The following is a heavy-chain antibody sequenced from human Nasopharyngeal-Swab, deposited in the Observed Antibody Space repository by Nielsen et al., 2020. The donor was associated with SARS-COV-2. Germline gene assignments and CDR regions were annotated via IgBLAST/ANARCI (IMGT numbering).Heavy chain of an antibody. CDR1: GFTFSSYG. CDR3: AKDLGLYYYDSSGYYCPDY. Sequence: GSLRLSCAASGFTFSSYGMHWVRQAPGKGLEWVAVISYDGSNKYYADSVKGRFTISRDNSKNTLYLQMNSLRAEDTAVYYCAKDLGLYYYDSSGYYCPDYWGQGTLVTVSS. V-gene: IGHV3-30*18. CDR2: ISYDGSNK. D-gene: IGHD3-22*01. J-gene: IGHJ4*02.